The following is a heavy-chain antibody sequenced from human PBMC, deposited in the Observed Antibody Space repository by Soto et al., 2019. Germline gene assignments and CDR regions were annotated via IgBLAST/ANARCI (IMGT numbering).Heavy chain of an antibody. Sequence: SETLSLTCTVSGGSMDNFYWSWIRQSPGKGLEWIGYIYYRGSTYYNPSLKSRITISVDTSKSQFSLKLNSVTAADTAVYYCARAFRFKGPDQDEYLGYGLDVWGQGITVTVSS. D-gene: IGHD7-27*01. CDR2: IYYRGST. J-gene: IGHJ6*02. CDR3: ARAFRFKGPDQDEYLGYGLDV. V-gene: IGHV4-59*13. CDR1: GGSMDNFY.